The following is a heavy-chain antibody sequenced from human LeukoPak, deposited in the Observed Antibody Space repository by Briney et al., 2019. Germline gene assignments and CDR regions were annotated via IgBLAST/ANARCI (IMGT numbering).Heavy chain of an antibody. V-gene: IGHV3-21*01. CDR3: ARDRDLFADSSGIWGWGKLDY. D-gene: IGHD3-22*01. CDR1: GFTFSSYS. CDR2: SSSSSSYI. Sequence: GGSLRLSCAASGFTFSSYSMNWVRQAPGKGLEWVSSSSSSSSYIYYADSVKGRFTISRDNAKNSLYLQMNSLRAEDTAVYYCARDRDLFADSSGIWGWGKLDYWGQGTLVTVSS. J-gene: IGHJ4*02.